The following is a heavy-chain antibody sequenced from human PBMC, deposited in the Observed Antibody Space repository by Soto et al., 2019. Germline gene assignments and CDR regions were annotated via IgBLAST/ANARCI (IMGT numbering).Heavy chain of an antibody. CDR3: AKCCQGGPDGTTDY. CDR1: GFTFSSYT. V-gene: IGHV3-23*01. J-gene: IGHJ4*02. Sequence: EVQLLESGGGLVQPVGSLRLSCATSGFTFSSYTMTWVRPAPGKGLEWVSLITENGGTTYNTDSVQGRFTITRDNSKNKLYLQMNSLRAEDTAVDYCAKCCQGGPDGTTDYWGQGTLVTVSS. CDR2: ITENGGTT. D-gene: IGHD1-1*01.